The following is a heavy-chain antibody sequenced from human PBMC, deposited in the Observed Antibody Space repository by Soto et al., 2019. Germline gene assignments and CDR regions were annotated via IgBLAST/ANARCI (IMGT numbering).Heavy chain of an antibody. CDR2: IVVGSGNT. Sequence: SVKVSCKASGFTFTSSAVQWVRQARGQRLEWIGWIVVGSGNTNYAQKFQERVTITRDMSTSTAYMELSSLRSEDTAVYYCAAEVVAEVYSYYGMVVWGQGTPVSGSS. V-gene: IGHV1-58*01. CDR3: AAEVVAEVYSYYGMVV. D-gene: IGHD2-15*01. CDR1: GFTFTSSA. J-gene: IGHJ6*02.